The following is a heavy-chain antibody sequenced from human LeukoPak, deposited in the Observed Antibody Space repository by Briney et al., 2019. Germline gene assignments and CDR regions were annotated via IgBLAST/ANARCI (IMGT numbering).Heavy chain of an antibody. CDR2: IYHSGST. J-gene: IGHJ3*02. D-gene: IGHD1-1*01. CDR3: ARAGNGYDAFDI. CDR1: GGSISSYY. Sequence: SETLSLTCTVSGGSISSYYWSWIRQPPGKGLEWIGYIYHSGSTYYNPSLKSRVTISVDRSKNQFSLKLSSVTAADTAVYYCARAGNGYDAFDIWGQGTMVTVSS. V-gene: IGHV4-59*12.